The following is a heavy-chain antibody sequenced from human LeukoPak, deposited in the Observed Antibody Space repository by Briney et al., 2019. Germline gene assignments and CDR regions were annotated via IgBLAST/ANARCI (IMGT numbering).Heavy chain of an antibody. CDR1: GGSFSGYY. Sequence: PSETLSLTCTFYGGSFSGYYWGWIRPPPGKGLEWIGEINHSGGTNYNPSLKSRVTISLDTSKNQFSLKLSSVTAADTAVYYCASAPPSDYWGQGTLVTVSS. V-gene: IGHV4-34*01. J-gene: IGHJ4*02. CDR3: ASAPPSDY. CDR2: INHSGGT.